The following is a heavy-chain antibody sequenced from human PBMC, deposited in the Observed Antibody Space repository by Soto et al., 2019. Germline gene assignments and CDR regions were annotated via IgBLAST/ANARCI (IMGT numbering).Heavy chain of an antibody. CDR3: AKGGQDIVVVVAARVPPFDY. CDR2: ISGGGDYT. D-gene: IGHD2-15*01. Sequence: GGSLRLSCAASGFTISNYGMNWVRQAPGKGLEWVSSISGGGDYTYHADSVKGRFAISRDNSKNTLYLQMSSLRAEDTAVYYCAKGGQDIVVVVAARVPPFDYWGQGTLVTVSS. V-gene: IGHV3-23*01. CDR1: GFTISNYG. J-gene: IGHJ4*02.